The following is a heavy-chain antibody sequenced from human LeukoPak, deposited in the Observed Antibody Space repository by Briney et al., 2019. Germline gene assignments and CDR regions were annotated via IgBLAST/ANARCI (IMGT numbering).Heavy chain of an antibody. V-gene: IGHV3-48*03. Sequence: PGGSLRLSCAASGFTFSNYEMNWVRQAPGKGLEWVSYISNSGSTIYYADSVKGRFAISRDNAKNSLYLQMNSLRAEDTALYYCAKGRTSWYFFDYWGQGTLVTVSS. CDR3: AKGRTSWYFFDY. CDR1: GFTFSNYE. J-gene: IGHJ4*02. CDR2: ISNSGSTI. D-gene: IGHD6-13*01.